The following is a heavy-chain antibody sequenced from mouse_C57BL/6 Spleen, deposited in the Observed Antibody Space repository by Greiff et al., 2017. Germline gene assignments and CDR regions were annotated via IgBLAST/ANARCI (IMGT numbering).Heavy chain of an antibody. Sequence: EVQRVESGGGLVKPGGSLKLSCAASGFTFSSYAMSWVRQTPEKRLEWVATISDGGSYTYYPDNVKGRFTISRDNAKNNLYLQMSHLKSEDTAMYYCARGGAYGNYYYYAMDYWGQGTSVTVSS. J-gene: IGHJ4*01. V-gene: IGHV5-4*01. D-gene: IGHD2-1*01. CDR1: GFTFSSYA. CDR2: ISDGGSYT. CDR3: ARGGAYGNYYYYAMDY.